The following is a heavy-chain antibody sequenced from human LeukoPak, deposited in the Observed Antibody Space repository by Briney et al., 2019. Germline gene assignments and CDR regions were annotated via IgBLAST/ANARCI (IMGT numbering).Heavy chain of an antibody. CDR1: GYSISSGYY. Sequence: SETLSLTCTVSGYSISSGYYWGWIRQPPGKGLEWIGSIYHSGRTFYNPSLKSRVTMSVDTSKNQFSLKLSSVTAADTAVYYCARESVPGDFDYWGQGTLVTVSS. J-gene: IGHJ4*02. V-gene: IGHV4-38-2*02. CDR3: ARESVPGDFDY. CDR2: IYHSGRT.